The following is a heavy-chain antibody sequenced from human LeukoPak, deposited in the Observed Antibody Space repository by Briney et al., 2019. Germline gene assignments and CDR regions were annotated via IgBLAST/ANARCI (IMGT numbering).Heavy chain of an antibody. D-gene: IGHD4-17*01. V-gene: IGHV5-51*01. CDR3: ARHPTVTTYSGAFDI. Sequence: GESLKISCKGSGYSFTSHWIGWVRQMPGKGLEWMGTIYPGDPDTRYSPSFQGQVTISADKSISTAYLQWSSLKASDTAMYYCARHPTVTTYSGAFDIWGQGTMVTVSS. J-gene: IGHJ3*02. CDR1: GYSFTSHW. CDR2: IYPGDPDT.